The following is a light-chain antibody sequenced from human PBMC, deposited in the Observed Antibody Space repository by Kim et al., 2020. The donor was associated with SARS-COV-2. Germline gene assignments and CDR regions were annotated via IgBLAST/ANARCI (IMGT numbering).Light chain of an antibody. V-gene: IGLV2-14*03. CDR1: SSDIGSLNF. Sequence: GQSITISCSGTSSDIGSLNFVSWYQHHPDKAPRLIIYDVSVRPSGIPNRFSGSKSGNTAFLSISGLQFEDEADYYCGSRLTITSYVFGSGTKVTVL. CDR2: DVS. CDR3: GSRLTITSYV. J-gene: IGLJ1*01.